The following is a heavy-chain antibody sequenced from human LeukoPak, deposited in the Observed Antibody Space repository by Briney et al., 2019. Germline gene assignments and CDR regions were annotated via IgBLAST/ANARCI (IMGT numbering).Heavy chain of an antibody. CDR3: AKDSNSGYDPAPFDY. CDR2: ISWSSGSI. CDR1: GFTFDDYA. J-gene: IGHJ4*02. D-gene: IGHD5-12*01. V-gene: IGHV3-9*01. Sequence: PGGSLRLSCAASGFTFDDYAMHWVRQAPGKGLEWVSGISWSSGSIGYADSVKGRFTISRGNAKNSLYLQMNSLRAEDTALCYCAKDSNSGYDPAPFDYWGQGALVTVSS.